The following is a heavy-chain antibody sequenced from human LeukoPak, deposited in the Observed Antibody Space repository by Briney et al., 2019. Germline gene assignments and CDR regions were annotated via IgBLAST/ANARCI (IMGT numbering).Heavy chain of an antibody. CDR2: MSNSGST. Sequence: SETLSLTCTVSGGSISSSSYYWGWIRQSPGKGLEWIGTMSNSGSTYYNPSLKSRVTISGDTAKNQFSLKLSSVTAADTAVYYCARRSQAAAGSGIDYWGQGTLVTVSS. V-gene: IGHV4-39*01. J-gene: IGHJ4*02. CDR1: GGSISSSSYY. CDR3: ARRSQAAAGSGIDY. D-gene: IGHD6-13*01.